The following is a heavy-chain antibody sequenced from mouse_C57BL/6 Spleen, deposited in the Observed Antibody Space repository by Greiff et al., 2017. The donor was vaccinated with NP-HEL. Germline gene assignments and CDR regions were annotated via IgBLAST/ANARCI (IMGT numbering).Heavy chain of an antibody. D-gene: IGHD2-3*01. CDR3: ARLDGYYWYFDV. V-gene: IGHV1-76*01. CDR2: IYPGSGNT. Sequence: VQLQQSGAELVRPGASVKLSCKASGYTFTDYYINWVKQRPGQGLEWIARIYPGSGNTYYNEKFKGKATLTAEKSSSTAYMQLSSLTSEDSAVYFCARLDGYYWYFDVWGTGTTVTVSS. CDR1: GYTFTDYY. J-gene: IGHJ1*03.